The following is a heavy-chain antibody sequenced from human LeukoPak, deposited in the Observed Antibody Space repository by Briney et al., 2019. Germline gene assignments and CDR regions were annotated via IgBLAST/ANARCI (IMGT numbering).Heavy chain of an antibody. CDR2: IYYSGST. D-gene: IGHD3-22*01. J-gene: IGHJ3*02. CDR3: ARESHYYDSSGYPKFAFDI. CDR1: GGSISSSSYY. V-gene: IGHV4-39*07. Sequence: SETLSLTCTVSGGSISSSSYYWGWIRQPPGKGLEWIGSIYYSGSTYYNPSLKSRVTISVDTSKNQFSLKLSSVTAADTAVYYCARESHYYDSSGYPKFAFDIWGQGTMVTVSS.